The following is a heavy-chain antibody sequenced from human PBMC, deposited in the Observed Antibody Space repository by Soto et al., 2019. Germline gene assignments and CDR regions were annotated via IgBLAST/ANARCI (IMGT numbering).Heavy chain of an antibody. CDR3: ARGPYLYDILPGYYRGTFDY. CDR1: GYTFTSYD. V-gene: IGHV1-8*01. D-gene: IGHD3-9*01. Sequence: QVQLVQSGAEVKKPGASVKVSCKASGYTFTSYDINWVRQATGQGLEWMGWMNPNSGNTGYAQKFQGRVTMTRNTSISTAYMELSSLRSEDTAVYYCARGPYLYDILPGYYRGTFDYWGQGTLLTVSS. CDR2: MNPNSGNT. J-gene: IGHJ4*02.